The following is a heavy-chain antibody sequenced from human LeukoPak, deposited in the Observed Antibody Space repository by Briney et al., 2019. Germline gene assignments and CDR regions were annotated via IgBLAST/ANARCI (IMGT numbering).Heavy chain of an antibody. CDR2: IWYDGSNK. V-gene: IGHV3-33*06. J-gene: IGHJ5*02. CDR1: GFTFSSYG. CDR3: AKESEGGSSWYLMFDP. D-gene: IGHD6-13*01. Sequence: PGGSLRLSCAASGFTFSSYGMHWVRQAPGKGLEWVAVIWYDGSNKYYADSVKGRFTISRDNSKNTLYLQMNSLRAEDTAVYYCAKESEGGSSWYLMFDPWGLGTLVTVSS.